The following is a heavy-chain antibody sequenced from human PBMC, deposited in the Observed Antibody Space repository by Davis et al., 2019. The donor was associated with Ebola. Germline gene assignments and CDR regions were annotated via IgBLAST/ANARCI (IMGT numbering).Heavy chain of an antibody. CDR2: ISSSSSYI. CDR3: ARSSIAARPGYYYGMDV. D-gene: IGHD6-6*01. Sequence: GESLKISCVGSGFTFSNFGMSWVRQAPGKGLEWVSSISSSSSYIYYADSVKGRFTISRDNAKNSLYLQINSLRAEDTAVYYCARSSIAARPGYYYGMDVWGQGTTVTVSS. V-gene: IGHV3-21*01. J-gene: IGHJ6*02. CDR1: GFTFSNFG.